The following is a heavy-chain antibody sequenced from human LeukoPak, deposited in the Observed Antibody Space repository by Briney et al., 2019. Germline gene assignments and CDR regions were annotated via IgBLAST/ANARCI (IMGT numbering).Heavy chain of an antibody. CDR3: ARRDGDNDRGFEY. CDR1: GFTFNTYS. D-gene: IGHD4-23*01. CDR2: ISSGSGDI. J-gene: IGHJ4*02. V-gene: IGHV3-21*01. Sequence: PGGSLRLSCAASGFTFNTYSMNWVRQAPGRGLEWVSSISSGSGDIYYADSVKGRFTISRDNAKNSLHLQMNNLRAEDTAVYYCARRDGDNDRGFEYWGQGTLVIVSS.